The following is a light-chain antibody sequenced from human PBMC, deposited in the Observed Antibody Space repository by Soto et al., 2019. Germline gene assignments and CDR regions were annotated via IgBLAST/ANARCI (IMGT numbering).Light chain of an antibody. CDR3: SSYTSRSTLV. J-gene: IGLJ2*01. Sequence: QSALTQPASVSGSAGQSITISCTGSSNVGAYNYVSWYQQHPGKAPKLMIYEVSNRPSGVSNRFSGSRSGNTASLTISGLQAEDAADYYCSSYTSRSTLVFGGGTKLTVL. CDR2: EVS. CDR1: SNVGAYNY. V-gene: IGLV2-14*01.